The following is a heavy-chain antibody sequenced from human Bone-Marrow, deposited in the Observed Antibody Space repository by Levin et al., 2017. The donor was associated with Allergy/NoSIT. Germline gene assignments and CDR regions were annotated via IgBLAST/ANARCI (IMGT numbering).Heavy chain of an antibody. CDR2: IYYSGST. D-gene: IGHD4-17*01. Sequence: ESLKISCTVSGGSISSSSYYWGWIRQPPGKGLEWIGSIYYSGSTYYNPSLKSRVTISVDTSKNQFSLKLSSVTAADTAVYYCARHLAVTTVFDYWGQGTLVTVSS. J-gene: IGHJ4*02. CDR3: ARHLAVTTVFDY. V-gene: IGHV4-39*01. CDR1: GGSISSSSYY.